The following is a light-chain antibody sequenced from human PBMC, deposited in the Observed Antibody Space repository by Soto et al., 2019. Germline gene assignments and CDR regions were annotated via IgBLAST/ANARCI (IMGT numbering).Light chain of an antibody. CDR2: DVN. CDR3: CSYAGSYTWV. CDR1: SSDVGRYNY. V-gene: IGLV2-11*01. J-gene: IGLJ3*02. Sequence: QSALTQPRSVSGSPGQSVTISCTGTSSDVGRYNYVSWYQWHPGKAPKVMINDVNKRPSGVPDRFSGSKSGNTASLTISGLQADDEADYYCCSYAGSYTWVFGGGTKVTVL.